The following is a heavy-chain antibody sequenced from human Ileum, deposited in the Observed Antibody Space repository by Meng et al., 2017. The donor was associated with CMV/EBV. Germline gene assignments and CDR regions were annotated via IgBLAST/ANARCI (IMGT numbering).Heavy chain of an antibody. D-gene: IGHD3-22*01. Sequence: VHVTGPVPGLVTPSTTLSLPFAVLVGFISSGYSYWSWSRQSPGKGLEWIGYIYYSGSTYYNPSLKSRLIISVDTSKNQFSLKLSSVTAADTAVYFCARGVNYYPISGYKYYDQWGQGTLVTVSS. V-gene: IGHV4-30-4*08. CDR2: IYYSGST. CDR3: ARGVNYYPISGYKYYDQ. CDR1: VGFISSGYSY. J-gene: IGHJ4*02.